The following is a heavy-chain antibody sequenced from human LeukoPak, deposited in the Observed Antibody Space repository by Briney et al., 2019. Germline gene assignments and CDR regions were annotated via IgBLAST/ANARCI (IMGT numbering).Heavy chain of an antibody. V-gene: IGHV4-31*03. CDR3: ARAKLSGTSGTTYWFDP. D-gene: IGHD1-7*01. CDR1: GGSISSGDYY. CDR2: IYYSGST. Sequence: SETLSLTCTVSGGSISSGDYYWSWIRQHPGKGLEWLGYIYYSGSTDYKPSLRSRLNISVDTSKTQFSLKLSSVTAADTAVYYCARAKLSGTSGTTYWFDPWGQGTLVTVSS. J-gene: IGHJ5*02.